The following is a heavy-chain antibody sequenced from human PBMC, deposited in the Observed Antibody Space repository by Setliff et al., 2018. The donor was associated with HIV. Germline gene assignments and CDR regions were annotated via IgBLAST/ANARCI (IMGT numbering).Heavy chain of an antibody. CDR3: AHVKSFRSVYFDS. CDR1: VFSLATDGVS. D-gene: IGHD3-10*01. Sequence: GSGPTPVTPTETLTLTCAFSVFSLATDGVSLGWIRQPPGEGPEWLAPIYWDGDTRYTPSLKGRLTVTTATSNNHVVLMMSHMDPADTATNVRAHVKSFRSVYFDSWGEGMLVTVSS. V-gene: IGHV2-5*02. CDR2: IYWDGDT. J-gene: IGHJ4*01.